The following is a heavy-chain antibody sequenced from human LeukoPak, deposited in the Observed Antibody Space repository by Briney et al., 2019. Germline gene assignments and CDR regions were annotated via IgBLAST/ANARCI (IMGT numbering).Heavy chain of an antibody. CDR2: INHSGSI. CDR1: GGSFIGYY. D-gene: IGHD3-3*01. J-gene: IGHJ4*02. Sequence: SETLSLTCAVYGGSFIGYYWSWIRQSPGKGLEWIGEINHSGSINYNTSLKSRVTISKDTSKNQFSLNLNSVTAADTAVYYCARGRDSPFWHYWGQGTLVTVSS. CDR3: ARGRDSPFWHY. V-gene: IGHV4-34*01.